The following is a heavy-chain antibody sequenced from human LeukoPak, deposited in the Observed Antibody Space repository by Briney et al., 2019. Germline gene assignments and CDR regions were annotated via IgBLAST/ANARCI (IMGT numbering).Heavy chain of an antibody. Sequence: GESLKISCQGSGYSFTSYWIGWVRQLPGKGLEWMGIIYPGDSDTRYSPSFQGQVTISADKSISTAYLQWSSLKASDTAMYYCARRWFGESYYFDYWGQGTLVTVSS. J-gene: IGHJ4*02. CDR1: GYSFTSYW. V-gene: IGHV5-51*01. CDR2: IYPGDSDT. CDR3: ARRWFGESYYFDY. D-gene: IGHD3-10*01.